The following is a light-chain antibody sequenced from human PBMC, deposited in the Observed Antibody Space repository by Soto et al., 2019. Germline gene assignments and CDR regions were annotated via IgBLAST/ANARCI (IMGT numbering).Light chain of an antibody. Sequence: DIQMTQSPSSLSASVGDRVTITCRASQGIRDALGWYQQKPGKAPKRLIYAASSLQSGVPSRFSGSGSATEFTLTISSMQPEDFATYYCLQHNSYPQTFVQGTKVEIK. V-gene: IGKV1-17*01. CDR2: AAS. J-gene: IGKJ1*01. CDR3: LQHNSYPQT. CDR1: QGIRDA.